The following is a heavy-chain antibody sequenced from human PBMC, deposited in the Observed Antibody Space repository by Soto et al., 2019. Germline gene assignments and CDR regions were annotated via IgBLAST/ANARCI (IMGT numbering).Heavy chain of an antibody. D-gene: IGHD6-6*01. J-gene: IGHJ4*02. CDR2: INAGNGNT. Sequence: QVQLVQSGAEVKKPGASVKVSCKASGYTFTSSAMHWVRQAPGQRLEWMGWINAGNGNTKYSQKFQGRVTITRDTSASTAYMELSSLRSEDTAVYYCARAPPSQIGIISSSSGSDCWGQGTLVTVSS. CDR1: GYTFTSSA. CDR3: ARAPPSQIGIISSSSGSDC. V-gene: IGHV1-3*01.